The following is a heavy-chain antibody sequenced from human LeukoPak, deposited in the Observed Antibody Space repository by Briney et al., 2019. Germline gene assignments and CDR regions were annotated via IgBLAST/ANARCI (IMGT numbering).Heavy chain of an antibody. D-gene: IGHD6-19*01. J-gene: IGHJ4*02. Sequence: SETLSLTCTVSGGSIPISNYYWGWVRQPPGKGLEWIGSIYYSGTTKYNPSLKSRVTISVDNSNNKFSLRLSSVTAADTALYYCARGTLYSGWSYYFDSWGQGTLVTVSS. CDR1: GGSIPISNYY. V-gene: IGHV4-39*07. CDR2: IYYSGTT. CDR3: ARGTLYSGWSYYFDS.